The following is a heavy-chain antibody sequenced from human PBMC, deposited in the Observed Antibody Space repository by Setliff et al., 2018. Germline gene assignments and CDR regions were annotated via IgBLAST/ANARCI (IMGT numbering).Heavy chain of an antibody. CDR2: ISGSSNTI. Sequence: PGGSLRLSCVPSGFTFSSYSMNWVRQAPGKGLEWVSYISGSSNTIYYADSVKGRFTISRDNAKNSLYLQMNSLRAEDTAVYYCARDSGDCSSTSCYRFDYWGQGALVTVSS. V-gene: IGHV3-48*01. CDR3: ARDSGDCSSTSCYRFDY. D-gene: IGHD2-2*01. J-gene: IGHJ4*02. CDR1: GFTFSSYS.